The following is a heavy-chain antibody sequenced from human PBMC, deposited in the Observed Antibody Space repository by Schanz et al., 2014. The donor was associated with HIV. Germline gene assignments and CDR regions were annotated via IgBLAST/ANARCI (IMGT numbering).Heavy chain of an antibody. CDR3: ARAKWPPRSRHFDF. J-gene: IGHJ4*02. CDR2: VNHSGST. V-gene: IGHV4-34*02. Sequence: QVQLQQWGAGLLKPSETLSLTCAVYGRSVTYFYWTWIRQSPGKGLEWIAEVNHSGSTHYNSSLKSRVTIFADMSKTQISLKLYFVTAADTAVYYCARAKWPPRSRHFDFWGQGNLVTVSS. CDR1: GRSVTYFY. D-gene: IGHD6-13*01.